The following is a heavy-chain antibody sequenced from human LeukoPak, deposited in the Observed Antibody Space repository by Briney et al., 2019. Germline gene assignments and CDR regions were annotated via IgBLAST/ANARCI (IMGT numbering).Heavy chain of an antibody. D-gene: IGHD2-15*01. CDR1: GGSFRGYY. Sequence: PSETLSLTCAVYGGSFRGYYWSWIRQPPGKGLEWIGEINHRGSANYNPSLKSRVTISVDTSKNQFSLKLSSATAADTAVYYCARGLSDYCSGGSCYYFDYWGQGTLVTVSS. V-gene: IGHV4-34*01. J-gene: IGHJ4*02. CDR3: ARGLSDYCSGGSCYYFDY. CDR2: INHRGSA.